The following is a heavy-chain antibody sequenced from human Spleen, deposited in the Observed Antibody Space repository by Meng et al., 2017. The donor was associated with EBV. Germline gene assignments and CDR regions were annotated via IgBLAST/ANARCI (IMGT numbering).Heavy chain of an antibody. V-gene: IGHV1-69*01. J-gene: IGHJ5*02. CDR3: ARGDVVVEAATPPDR. Sequence: QVQLVQSGAEVKKPXSSVKVSCKASGGTFSSYTFTWVRQAPGQGLEWMGGIIPLFGTTDYAEKFQGRLTITADELTYTVYMELASLRYEDAAIYYCARGDVVVEAATPPDRWGQGTLVTVSS. CDR2: IIPLFGTT. CDR1: GGTFSSYT. D-gene: IGHD2-15*01.